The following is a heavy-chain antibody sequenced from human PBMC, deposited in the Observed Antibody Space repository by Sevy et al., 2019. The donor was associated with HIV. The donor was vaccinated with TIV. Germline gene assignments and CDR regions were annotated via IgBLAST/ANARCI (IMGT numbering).Heavy chain of an antibody. V-gene: IGHV4-59*01. J-gene: IGHJ4*02. CDR2: IYYSGSS. CDR3: ARDSAVVPRALVY. Sequence: SETLSLTCNVSGDSFSSYFWSWFRQPPGKGLEWIGYIYYSGSSEYNPPLRSRVTISIDTSKKYLSMKLTSVTAADTAVYYCARDSAVVPRALVYWGQGTLVTVSS. D-gene: IGHD2-15*01. CDR1: GDSFSSYF.